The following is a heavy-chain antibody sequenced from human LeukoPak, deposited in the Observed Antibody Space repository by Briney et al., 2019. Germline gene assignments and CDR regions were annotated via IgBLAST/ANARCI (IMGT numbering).Heavy chain of an antibody. CDR2: IKSKSDGGTA. Sequence: PGGSLRLACAASGFTFSNAWMSWVRQAPGMGLEWVGRIKSKSDGGTADFAAPLKGRFTMSRDDSKNALYLQMNSLKTEDTAVYYCATYTSSYSDYWGQGTLVTVSS. J-gene: IGHJ4*02. CDR3: ATYTSSYSDY. CDR1: GFTFSNAW. D-gene: IGHD3-22*01. V-gene: IGHV3-15*01.